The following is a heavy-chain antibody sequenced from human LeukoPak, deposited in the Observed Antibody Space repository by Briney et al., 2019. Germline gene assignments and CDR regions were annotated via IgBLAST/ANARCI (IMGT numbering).Heavy chain of an antibody. J-gene: IGHJ4*02. D-gene: IGHD5-24*01. CDR1: GGSISNYY. CDR2: VSYSGST. V-gene: IGHV4-59*01. CDR3: ARHRRDGYNYVEY. Sequence: SETLSLTCIVSGGSISNYYWSWLRQPPGKGLEWIGYVSYSGSTDYNPSLKSRVTIPVDTSKNQFSLRLTCIPPANTAVYYCARHRRDGYNYVEYWGPGTLVTVSS.